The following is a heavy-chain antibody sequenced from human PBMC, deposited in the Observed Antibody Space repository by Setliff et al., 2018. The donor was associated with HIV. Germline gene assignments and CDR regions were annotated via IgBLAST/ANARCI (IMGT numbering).Heavy chain of an antibody. D-gene: IGHD3-10*01. Sequence: ASVKVSCKASGYTFTGHYLHWVRQAPGQGLEWLGWVNPNSGDAIYAQNFRGRVTMTRDTSINAAYMELRGLRSDDTAVYYCARTFGLSPSGKYYYYYGMDIWGQGTTVTVSS. CDR1: GYTFTGHY. CDR3: ARTFGLSPSGKYYYYYGMDI. CDR2: VNPNSGDA. J-gene: IGHJ6*02. V-gene: IGHV1-2*02.